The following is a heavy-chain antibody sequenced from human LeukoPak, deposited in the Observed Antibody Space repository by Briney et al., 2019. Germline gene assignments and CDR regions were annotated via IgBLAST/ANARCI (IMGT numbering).Heavy chain of an antibody. CDR1: GFTFSTYA. V-gene: IGHV3-23*01. CDR2: IRGSGDIT. Sequence: GGSLRLSCAASGFTFSTYAVSWVRQAPGKGLEWVSAIRGSGDITDYADSVKGRFTIYRDNSKNTLYLQMNSLRAEDTAVYYCAKDPFLSAAGRGIDYWGRGTLVTVSS. D-gene: IGHD6-13*01. J-gene: IGHJ4*02. CDR3: AKDPFLSAAGRGIDY.